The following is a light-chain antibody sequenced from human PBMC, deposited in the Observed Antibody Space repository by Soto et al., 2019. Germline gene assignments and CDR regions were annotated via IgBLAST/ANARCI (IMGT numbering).Light chain of an antibody. CDR1: QSVRNNY. CDR2: DAS. Sequence: EIFMTQSPGTLSLSRREIATLSCRASQSVRNNYLAWYQQKPGQAPRLLIYDASNRATGIPARFSGSGSGTDFTLTISSLEPEDFAVYYCQQRSNWPPITFGQGTRLEIK. V-gene: IGKV3-11*01. CDR3: QQRSNWPPIT. J-gene: IGKJ5*01.